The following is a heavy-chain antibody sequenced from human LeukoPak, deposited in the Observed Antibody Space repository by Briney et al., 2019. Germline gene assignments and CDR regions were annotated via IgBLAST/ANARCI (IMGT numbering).Heavy chain of an antibody. D-gene: IGHD4-17*01. V-gene: IGHV1-69*06. CDR3: ARVDPYGDYAAFDI. Sequence: ASVKVSCKASGGTFSSYAISWVRQAPGQGLGWMGGIIPIFGTANYAQKFQGRVTITADKSTSTAYMALSSLRSDDTAVYYCARVDPYGDYAAFDIWGQGTMVTVSS. J-gene: IGHJ3*02. CDR2: IIPIFGTA. CDR1: GGTFSSYA.